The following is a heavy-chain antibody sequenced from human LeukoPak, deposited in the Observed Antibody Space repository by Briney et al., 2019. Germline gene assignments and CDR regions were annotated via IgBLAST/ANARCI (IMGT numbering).Heavy chain of an antibody. D-gene: IGHD6-13*01. CDR1: GGTFSSYA. CDR3: ARESRPYSSSYSPFDY. J-gene: IGHJ4*02. V-gene: IGHV1-69*05. Sequence: SVKVSCKASGGTFSSYAISWVRQAPGQGLEWMGGIIPIFGTANYAQKFQGRVTITTDESTSTAYMELSSLRSEDTAVYYCARESRPYSSSYSPFDYWGQGTQVTVSS. CDR2: IIPIFGTA.